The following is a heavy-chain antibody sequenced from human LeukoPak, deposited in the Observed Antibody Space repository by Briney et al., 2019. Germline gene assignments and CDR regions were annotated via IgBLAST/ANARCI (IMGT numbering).Heavy chain of an antibody. Sequence: PGGSLRLSCAASGFTFSSYNMNWVRQAPGKGLEWVSSINTRGSCIYYADSVKGRFTISRDNAKNSLYLQMTSLRAEDTAVYYCAKAEVLLWFGESPGAEYFQHWGQGTLVTVSS. CDR1: GFTFSSYN. V-gene: IGHV3-21*01. CDR3: AKAEVLLWFGESPGAEYFQH. J-gene: IGHJ1*01. D-gene: IGHD3-10*01. CDR2: INTRGSCI.